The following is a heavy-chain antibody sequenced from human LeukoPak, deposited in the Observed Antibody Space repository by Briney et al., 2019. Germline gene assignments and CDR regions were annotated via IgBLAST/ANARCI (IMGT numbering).Heavy chain of an antibody. CDR1: GYSFTSYW. J-gene: IGHJ3*02. CDR2: IYPGDSDS. D-gene: IGHD4-11*01. CDR3: ARHGPYLPTVTTNPKHPRPDGFEM. Sequence: GESLKISCKGSGYSFTSYWIGWVRQMPGKGLEWMGMIYPGDSDSGYSPAFQGQVTISADKSISTAYLQWSSLKASDTAMYYCARHGPYLPTVTTNPKHPRPDGFEMWGQGTMVTVSS. V-gene: IGHV5-51*01.